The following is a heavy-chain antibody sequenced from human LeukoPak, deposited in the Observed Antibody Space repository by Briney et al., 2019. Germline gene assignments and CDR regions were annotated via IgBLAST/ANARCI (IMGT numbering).Heavy chain of an antibody. V-gene: IGHV1-2*02. Sequence: ASVKVSCKASGYTFTGYYMHWVRQAPGQELEWMGWINPNSGGTNYAQKFQGRVTMTRDTSISTAYMELSRLRSDDTAVYYCARSYGKYYYYYMDVWGKGTTVTISS. D-gene: IGHD3-10*01. CDR1: GYTFTGYY. CDR2: INPNSGGT. CDR3: ARSYGKYYYYYMDV. J-gene: IGHJ6*03.